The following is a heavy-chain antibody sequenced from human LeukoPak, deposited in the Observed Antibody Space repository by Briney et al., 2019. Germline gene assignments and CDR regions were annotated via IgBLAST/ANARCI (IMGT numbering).Heavy chain of an antibody. J-gene: IGHJ4*02. CDR2: IKEDGREK. D-gene: IGHD3-9*01. CDR3: ARDHYFAEDY. CDR1: GFTFSSFW. V-gene: IGHV3-7*03. Sequence: GGSLRLSCAASGFTFSSFWMSWVRQAPGKGLEWVANIKEDGREKYYVDSVKGRFTVSRDNAKNSLYLQMNSLSAEDTAVYYCARDHYFAEDYWGQGTLVTVSS.